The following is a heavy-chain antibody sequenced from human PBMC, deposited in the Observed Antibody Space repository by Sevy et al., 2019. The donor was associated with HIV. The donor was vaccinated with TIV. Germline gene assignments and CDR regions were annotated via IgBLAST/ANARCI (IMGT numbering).Heavy chain of an antibody. Sequence: GGSLRLSCTASGFTFSDYYMNWIRQTPGKGPEWISYIDTRGGTMDYADSVKGRFTISRDNAKNSLYLHLDSLRAEVMAVYYCARDTHFVTCRGHGGHFDYWGQGALVTVSS. CDR3: ARDTHFVTCRGHGGHFDY. V-gene: IGHV3-11*01. D-gene: IGHD3-3*02. J-gene: IGHJ4*02. CDR2: IDTRGGTM. CDR1: GFTFSDYY.